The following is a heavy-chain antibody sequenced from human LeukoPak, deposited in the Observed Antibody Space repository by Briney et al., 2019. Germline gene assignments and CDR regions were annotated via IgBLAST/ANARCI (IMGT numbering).Heavy chain of an antibody. CDR1: GFTFDDYA. Sequence: GGSLRLSCAASGFTFDDYAMHWVRQAPGKGLEWVSGITWNRDNIGYGDSVKGRFTISRDNVKNALYLQMNSLRAEDTALYYCAKDMEGWLGTFDYWGQGTLVTVSS. V-gene: IGHV3-9*01. D-gene: IGHD6-19*01. J-gene: IGHJ4*02. CDR2: ITWNRDNI. CDR3: AKDMEGWLGTFDY.